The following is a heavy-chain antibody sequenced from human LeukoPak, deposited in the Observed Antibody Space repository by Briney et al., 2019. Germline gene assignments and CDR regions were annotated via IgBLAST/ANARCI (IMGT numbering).Heavy chain of an antibody. CDR1: GGSISSGDYY. CDR2: IYYSGST. CDR3: ARDRVAAAGPYYYYGMDV. V-gene: IGHV4-30-4*01. Sequence: SETLSLTCTVSGGSISSGDYYWSSIRQPPGKGLEWIGYIYYSGSTYYNPSLKSRVTISVDTSKNQFSLKLSSVTAADTAVYYCARDRVAAAGPYYYYGMDVWGQGTTVTVSS. D-gene: IGHD6-13*01. J-gene: IGHJ6*02.